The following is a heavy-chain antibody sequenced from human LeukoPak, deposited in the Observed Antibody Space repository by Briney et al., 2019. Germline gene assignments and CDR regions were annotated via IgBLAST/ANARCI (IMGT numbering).Heavy chain of an antibody. J-gene: IGHJ4*02. CDR1: GFTFSSYA. D-gene: IGHD3-16*01. CDR3: ARDYYDYVWGSLDY. CDR2: ISYDGSNK. Sequence: GRSLRLSCAASGFTFSSYAMHWVRQAPGKGLEWVAVISYDGSNKYYADSVKGRFTISRDNSKNTLYLQMNSLRAEDTAVYYCARDYYDYVWGSLDYWGQGTLVTVSP. V-gene: IGHV3-30*04.